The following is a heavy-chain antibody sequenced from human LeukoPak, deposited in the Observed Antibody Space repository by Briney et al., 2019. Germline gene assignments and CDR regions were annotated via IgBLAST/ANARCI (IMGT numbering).Heavy chain of an antibody. J-gene: IGHJ3*02. D-gene: IGHD3-22*01. CDR3: ARPGPSIGSPKGYAFDI. CDR1: GGSISSSSYY. V-gene: IGHV4-39*01. CDR2: IYYSGST. Sequence: SETLSLTCTVSGGSISSSSYYWGWIRQPPGKGLEWIGSIYYSGSTYYNPSLKSRVTISVDTSKNQFSLKLGSVTAADTAVYYCARPGPSIGSPKGYAFDIWGQGTMVTVSS.